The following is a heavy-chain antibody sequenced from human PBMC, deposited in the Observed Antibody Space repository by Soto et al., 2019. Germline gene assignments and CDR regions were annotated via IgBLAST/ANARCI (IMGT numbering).Heavy chain of an antibody. Sequence: SQTLSLTCVISGDSVSSSMVAWNWVRQSPSIGLEWLGRTYYRSRWYSDFAVSVRGRIVINADTSKNQFSLQLNSVTPEDTAVYFCARSEEDSDYYYYGLDVWGQGTTVTVSS. D-gene: IGHD2-15*01. CDR3: ARSEEDSDYYYYGLDV. V-gene: IGHV6-1*01. CDR2: TYYRSRWYS. J-gene: IGHJ6*02. CDR1: GDSVSSSMVA.